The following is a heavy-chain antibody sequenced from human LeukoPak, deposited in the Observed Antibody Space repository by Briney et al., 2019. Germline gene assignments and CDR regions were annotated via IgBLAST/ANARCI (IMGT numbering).Heavy chain of an antibody. CDR2: ISGSGGST. Sequence: GGSLRLSCAASGFTFSSYGMHWVRQAPGKGLEWVSAISGSGGSTYYADSVKGRFAISRDNSKNTLYLQMNSLRAEDTAVYYCAKDHMRDGYNYGYWYFDLWGRDTLVTVSS. D-gene: IGHD5-24*01. V-gene: IGHV3-23*01. J-gene: IGHJ2*01. CDR1: GFTFSSYG. CDR3: AKDHMRDGYNYGYWYFDL.